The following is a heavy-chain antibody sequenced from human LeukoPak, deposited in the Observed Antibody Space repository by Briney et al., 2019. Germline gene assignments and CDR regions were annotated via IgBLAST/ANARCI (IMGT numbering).Heavy chain of an antibody. CDR3: ARDFYPDY. V-gene: IGHV3-48*03. CDR1: GFTFSSYE. D-gene: IGHD3-3*01. J-gene: IGHJ4*02. Sequence: PGGSLRLSCAASGFTFSSYEMNWVRQAPGKGLEWVSYISSSGSTIYYADPVKGRITISRDHAKNSLYLQMNSPRAEDTAVYYCARDFYPDYWGQGTLVTVSP. CDR2: ISSSGSTI.